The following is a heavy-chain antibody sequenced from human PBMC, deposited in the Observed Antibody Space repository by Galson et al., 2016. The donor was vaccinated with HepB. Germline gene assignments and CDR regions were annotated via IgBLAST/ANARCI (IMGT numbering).Heavy chain of an antibody. CDR2: ISYDGSNK. D-gene: IGHD6-13*01. CDR1: GFTFSSYA. Sequence: SLRLSCAASGFTFSSYAMHWVRQAPGKGLEWVAVISYDGSNKYYADSVKGRFTISRDNSKNTLYLQMNSLRAEDTAVYYCARAAVGCQQLFSYWGQGTLVTVSS. V-gene: IGHV3-30*04. CDR3: ARAAVGCQQLFSY. J-gene: IGHJ4*02.